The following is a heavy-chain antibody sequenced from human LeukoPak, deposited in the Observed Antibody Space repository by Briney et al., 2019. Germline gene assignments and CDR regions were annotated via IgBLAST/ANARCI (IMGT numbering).Heavy chain of an antibody. V-gene: IGHV1-2*02. Sequence: ASVKVSCKASGYTFTDYYIHWVRQAPGQGLEWMGWINPNSGGTNFAQTLQGRVTMTKDTSISTAYMELSRLRSDDTAVYFCARAIAVVDYWGQGTLVTVSS. J-gene: IGHJ4*02. CDR2: INPNSGGT. D-gene: IGHD6-19*01. CDR1: GYTFTDYY. CDR3: ARAIAVVDY.